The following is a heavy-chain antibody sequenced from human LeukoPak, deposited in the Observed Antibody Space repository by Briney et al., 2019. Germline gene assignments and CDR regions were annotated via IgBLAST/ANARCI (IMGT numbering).Heavy chain of an antibody. J-gene: IGHJ4*02. Sequence: PGGSLRLSXAASGFTVSSNYMSWVRQAPGKGLEWVSVIYSGGSTYYADSVKGRFTISRDNSKNTLYLQMNSLRAEDTAVYYCARVRNDILTGYDFDYWGQGTLVTVSS. CDR3: ARVRNDILTGYDFDY. V-gene: IGHV3-66*02. CDR1: GFTVSSNY. D-gene: IGHD3-9*01. CDR2: IYSGGST.